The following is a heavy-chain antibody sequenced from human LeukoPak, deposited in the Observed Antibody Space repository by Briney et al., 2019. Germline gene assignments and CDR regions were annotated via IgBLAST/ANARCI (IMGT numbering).Heavy chain of an antibody. CDR1: EDSICLNPRS. D-gene: IGHD3-3*01. Sequence: QTLTLSITSSEDSICLNPRSCDFIRQSPSRGLEWLGRTYYRSKWYNDYAVSVKSRITINPDTSKNQFSLQLNSVTPEDTAVYYCARSYYFWRGYYLDYWGQGTLVTVSS. CDR3: ARSYYFWRGYYLDY. V-gene: IGHV6-1*01. J-gene: IGHJ4*02. CDR2: TYYRSKWYN.